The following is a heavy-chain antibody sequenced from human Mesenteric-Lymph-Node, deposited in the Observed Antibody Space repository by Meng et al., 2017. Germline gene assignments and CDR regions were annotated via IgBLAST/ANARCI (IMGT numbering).Heavy chain of an antibody. CDR2: IIPIFGTA. Sequence: SVKVSCKASGGTFSSYAISWVRQAPGQGLEWMGGIIPIFGTANYAQKFQGRVTITADESTSTAYMGLSSLRSEDTAVYYCAREGIAAADPFDYWGQGTLVTVSS. V-gene: IGHV1-69*13. J-gene: IGHJ4*02. D-gene: IGHD6-13*01. CDR1: GGTFSSYA. CDR3: AREGIAAADPFDY.